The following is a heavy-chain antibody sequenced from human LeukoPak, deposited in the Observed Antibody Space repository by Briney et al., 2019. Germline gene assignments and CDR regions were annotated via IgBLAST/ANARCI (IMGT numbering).Heavy chain of an antibody. CDR3: ARDRDGPDY. D-gene: IGHD5-24*01. Sequence: GGSLRLSCAASGFTFSSYWIHWVRHGPGKGLVWVSRINSDGSSTRYADSVKGRFTISRDNAKNTLYLQMNSLRAEDTAVYYCARDRDGPDYWGQGTLVTVSS. J-gene: IGHJ4*02. CDR2: INSDGSST. CDR1: GFTFSSYW. V-gene: IGHV3-74*01.